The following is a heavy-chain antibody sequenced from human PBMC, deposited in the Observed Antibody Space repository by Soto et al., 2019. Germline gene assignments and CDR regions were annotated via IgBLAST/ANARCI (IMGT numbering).Heavy chain of an antibody. CDR1: GGSFSGYY. D-gene: IGHD4-17*01. V-gene: IGHV4-34*01. CDR3: VACDYGDYPRY. Sequence: QVQLQQWGAGLLKPSETLSLTCAVYGGSFSGYYWSWVRQSPRKGLEWIGEINHSGSTNYNPSLMRRLTTSVDTSKTHVSLKLSSVTAADTALYYCVACDYGDYPRYWGQGTLVTVSS. J-gene: IGHJ4*02. CDR2: INHSGST.